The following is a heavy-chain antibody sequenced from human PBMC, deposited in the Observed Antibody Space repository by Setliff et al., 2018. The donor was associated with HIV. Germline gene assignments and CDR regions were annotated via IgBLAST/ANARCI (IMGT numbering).Heavy chain of an antibody. V-gene: IGHV4-59*08. CDR2: ISYTGNT. CDR3: ARQPVDTASFDP. J-gene: IGHJ5*02. Sequence: PSETLSLTCTVSGGSISNYYWSWIRQPPGKGLEWIGYISYTGNTNYDPSLASRVTMSIDTSKMQFSLKLTSVTAADTAVYYCARQPVDTASFDPWGQGTLVTVSS. D-gene: IGHD5-18*01. CDR1: GGSISNYY.